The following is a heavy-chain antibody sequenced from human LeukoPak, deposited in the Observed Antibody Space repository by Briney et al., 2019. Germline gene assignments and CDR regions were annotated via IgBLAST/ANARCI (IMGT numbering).Heavy chain of an antibody. CDR3: ARGNGYGDYVGY. V-gene: IGHV3-7*01. J-gene: IGHJ4*02. Sequence: GGSLRHSCAASGFTFSSYWMSWVRQAPGKGLEWVANIKQDGSEKYYVDSVKRRFTISRDNAKNSLYLQMNSLRAEDTAVYYCARGNGYGDYVGYWGQGTLVTVSS. CDR1: GFTFSSYW. D-gene: IGHD4-17*01. CDR2: IKQDGSEK.